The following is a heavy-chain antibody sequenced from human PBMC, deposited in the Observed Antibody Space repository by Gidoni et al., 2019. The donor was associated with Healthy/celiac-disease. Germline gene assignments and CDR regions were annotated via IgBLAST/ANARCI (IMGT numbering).Heavy chain of an antibody. CDR1: GYTFTGYY. J-gene: IGHJ4*02. Sequence: QVQLVQSGAEVKKPAASGKFSCKPSGYTFTGYYMHWVRQAPGQGLEWMGWINPNSGGTNYAQKFQGRVTMTRDTSISTAYMELSRLRSDDTAVYYCARDYGGNSGFDYWGQGTLVTVSS. D-gene: IGHD4-17*01. CDR3: ARDYGGNSGFDY. V-gene: IGHV1-2*02. CDR2: INPNSGGT.